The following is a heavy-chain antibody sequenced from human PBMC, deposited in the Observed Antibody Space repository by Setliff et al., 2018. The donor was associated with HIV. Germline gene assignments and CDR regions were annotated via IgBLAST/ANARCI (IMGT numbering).Heavy chain of an antibody. Sequence: SVKVSCKTSGGTLSNYVITWVRQAPGQGLEWMGMIIPMYNIPAYAQKFQGRVTFTADESTSTAFMELSSLSSEDTAVYYCARDQTGVAAAAFGGGSAWSDEGFDIWGQGTMVTVSS. J-gene: IGHJ3*02. D-gene: IGHD6-13*01. V-gene: IGHV1-69*13. CDR1: GGTLSNYV. CDR3: ARDQTGVAAAAFGGGSAWSDEGFDI. CDR2: IIPMYNIP.